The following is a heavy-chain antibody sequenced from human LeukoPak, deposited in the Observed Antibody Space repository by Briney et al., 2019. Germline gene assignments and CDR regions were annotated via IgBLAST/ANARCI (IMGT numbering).Heavy chain of an antibody. Sequence: GGSLTLSCPAYGSTLSTFAMRCVRHAAGEGMEWVSSIRGSGASTYYADSVKDRFTISRHHPTNTLYLQMNSLIGAHPAVYYCAKDRGIAAAALFDPWGQGTLVTVSS. V-gene: IGHV3-23*01. J-gene: IGHJ5*02. CDR3: AKDRGIAAAALFDP. CDR1: GSTLSTFA. CDR2: IRGSGAST. D-gene: IGHD6-13*01.